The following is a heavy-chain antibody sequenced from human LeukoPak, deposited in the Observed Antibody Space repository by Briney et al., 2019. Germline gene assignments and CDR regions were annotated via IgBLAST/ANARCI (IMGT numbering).Heavy chain of an antibody. J-gene: IGHJ6*03. CDR1: GFIFSSYA. CDR3: ARDYRQGITIFGVVTYYYYMDV. D-gene: IGHD3-3*01. V-gene: IGHV3-30-3*01. CDR2: MSYDGSKK. Sequence: QPGRSLRLSCAASGFIFSSYAMHWVRQAPGKGLEWVAVMSYDGSKKYYADSVKGRFTITRDNSKKMLYLQMNSLRVEDTVVYYCARDYRQGITIFGVVTYYYYMDVWGKGTTVTVSS.